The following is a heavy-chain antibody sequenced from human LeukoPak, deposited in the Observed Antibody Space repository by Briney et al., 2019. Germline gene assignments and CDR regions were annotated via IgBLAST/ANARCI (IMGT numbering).Heavy chain of an antibody. D-gene: IGHD3-22*01. J-gene: IGHJ3*02. Sequence: GGSLRLSCAASGFTFDDYAMHWVRQAPGKGLEWVSGISWNSGTIGYADSVKGRFTISRDNAKNSLYLQMNSLRAEDTALYYCAKGGSGYYRGPFDIWGQGTMVTVSS. CDR2: ISWNSGTI. CDR1: GFTFDDYA. V-gene: IGHV3-9*01. CDR3: AKGGSGYYRGPFDI.